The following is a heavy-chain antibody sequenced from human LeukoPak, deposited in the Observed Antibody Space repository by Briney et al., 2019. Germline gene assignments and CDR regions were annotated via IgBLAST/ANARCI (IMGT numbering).Heavy chain of an antibody. CDR2: IIPIFGTA. D-gene: IGHD1-26*01. V-gene: IGHV1-69*06. J-gene: IGHJ3*02. CDR1: GGTFSSYA. CDR3: AREDDTGRYMGDDAFDI. Sequence: GASVKVSCKASGGTFSSYAISWVRQAPGQGLEWMGGIIPIFGTANYAQKFRGRLTITADIPTSTVYMELSRLRSEDTAVYYCAREDDTGRYMGDDAFDIWGQGTMVTVSS.